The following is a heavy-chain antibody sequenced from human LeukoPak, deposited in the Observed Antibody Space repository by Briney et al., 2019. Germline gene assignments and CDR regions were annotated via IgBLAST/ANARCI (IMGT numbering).Heavy chain of an antibody. Sequence: GGSLRLSCAASGFTFSSYNINWVRQAPGKGLEWVSSISSSSSYIYYADSVKGRFTISRDNAKNSLYLQMNSLGAEDTAVYYCARDLQRYYFGTSGYYFGAFDIWGQGTMVTVSS. D-gene: IGHD3-22*01. J-gene: IGHJ3*02. CDR2: ISSSSSYI. V-gene: IGHV3-21*01. CDR3: ARDLQRYYFGTSGYYFGAFDI. CDR1: GFTFSSYN.